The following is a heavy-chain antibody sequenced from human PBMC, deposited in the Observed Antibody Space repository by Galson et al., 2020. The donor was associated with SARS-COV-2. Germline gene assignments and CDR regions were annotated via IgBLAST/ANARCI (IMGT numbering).Heavy chain of an antibody. CDR3: ARVYSGYAGHY. Sequence: ASETLSLTCTVSNYSISSGYYWGWIRQPPGKGLEWIGSIYYSGNTYYNPSLKSRVTISVDTSKNQFSLKLTSVTAADTAVYYCARVYSGYAGHYWGQGTLVTVSS. V-gene: IGHV4-38-2*02. CDR2: IYYSGNT. D-gene: IGHD5-12*01. J-gene: IGHJ4*02. CDR1: NYSISSGYY.